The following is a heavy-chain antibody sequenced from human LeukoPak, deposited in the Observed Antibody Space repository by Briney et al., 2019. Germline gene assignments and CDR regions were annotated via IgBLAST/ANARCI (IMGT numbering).Heavy chain of an antibody. Sequence: GASVKVSCKASGYTFTGYYMHWVRQAPGQVLEWMGWINPNSGGTNYAQKFQGRVTMTRDTSISTAYMELSRLRSDDTAVYYCARTAMVGYYYYGMDVWGQGTTVTVSS. CDR2: INPNSGGT. V-gene: IGHV1-2*02. J-gene: IGHJ6*02. D-gene: IGHD5-18*01. CDR3: ARTAMVGYYYYGMDV. CDR1: GYTFTGYY.